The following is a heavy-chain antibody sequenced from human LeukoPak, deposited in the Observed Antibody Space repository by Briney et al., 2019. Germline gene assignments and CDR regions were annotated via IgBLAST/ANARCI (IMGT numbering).Heavy chain of an antibody. D-gene: IGHD3-22*01. J-gene: IGHJ3*02. CDR2: IYYSGST. V-gene: IGHV4-59*01. CDR1: GGSISSYY. CDR3: AKDYLYYDSSGYYHDDAFDI. Sequence: PSETLSLTCTVSGGSISSYYWSWIRQPPGKGLEWIGYIYYSGSTNYNPSLKSRVTISVDTSKNQFSLKLSSVTAADTAVYYCAKDYLYYDSSGYYHDDAFDIWGQGTMVTVSS.